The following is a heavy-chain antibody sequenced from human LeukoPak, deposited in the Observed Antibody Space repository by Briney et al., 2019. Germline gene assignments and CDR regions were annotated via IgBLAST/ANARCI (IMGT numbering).Heavy chain of an antibody. CDR2: ISGGGGTT. CDR1: GVTFSSYA. V-gene: IGHV3-23*01. D-gene: IGHD5-18*01. J-gene: IGHJ4*02. CDR3: AKGMDTAMVKYDY. Sequence: PGGSLRLSCAASGVTFSSYAMSWVRQAPGKGLHWVSAISGGGGTTYYADSVKGRFTISRDNSKNTLYLQMNSLRAEDTALYYCAKGMDTAMVKYDYRGQGTLVTVSS.